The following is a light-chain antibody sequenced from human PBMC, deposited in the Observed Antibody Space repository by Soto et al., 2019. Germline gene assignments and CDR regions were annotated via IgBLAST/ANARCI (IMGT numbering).Light chain of an antibody. CDR3: PQPPATLAP. V-gene: IGKV3-15*01. Sequence: MVQCPSALSVSRRDRVTLTCRASQSVASNLDWYQQRPGEAPRLLIYGASIREIGLPARFSGSGSRTELNLIIRRLQPADFAAHPIPQPPATLAPIGDGTKVDNK. CDR1: QSVASN. CDR2: GAS. J-gene: IGKJ1*01.